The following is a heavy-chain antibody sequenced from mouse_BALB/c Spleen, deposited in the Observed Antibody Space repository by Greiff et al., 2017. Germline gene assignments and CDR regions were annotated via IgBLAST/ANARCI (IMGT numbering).Heavy chain of an antibody. CDR2: IYPSDSYT. Sequence: QVQLQQPGAELVRPGASVKLSCKASGYTFTSYWINWVKQRPGQGLEWIGNIYPSDSYTNYNQKFKDKATLTVDKSSSTAYMQLSSPTSEDSAVYYCTRSDYRRAMDYWGQGTSVTVSS. D-gene: IGHD2-14*01. J-gene: IGHJ4*01. CDR1: GYTFTSYW. V-gene: IGHV1-69*02. CDR3: TRSDYRRAMDY.